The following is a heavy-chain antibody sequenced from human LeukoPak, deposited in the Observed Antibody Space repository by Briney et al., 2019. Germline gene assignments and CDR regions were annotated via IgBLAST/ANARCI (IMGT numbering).Heavy chain of an antibody. Sequence: GGTLRLSCAASGFTFSSYGMSWVRQAPGKGLEWVAVISYDGSNKYYRDSVKGRFTISRDNSKNTLYLQLSSLRSEDTAVYSCARDTSIVDPAGYMDVWGKGTTVTVSS. CDR3: ARDTSIVDPAGYMDV. CDR2: ISYDGSNK. V-gene: IGHV3-30*03. J-gene: IGHJ6*03. D-gene: IGHD6-6*01. CDR1: GFTFSSYG.